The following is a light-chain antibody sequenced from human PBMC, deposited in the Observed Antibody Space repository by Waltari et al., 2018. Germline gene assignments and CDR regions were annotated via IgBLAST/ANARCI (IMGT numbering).Light chain of an antibody. CDR2: KVS. Sequence: DVVMTQSPLSLPVTLGQPASISCRSSQSLVHSDGNTYLNWFQQRPGHSPRRLIYKVSNRDSGVPDIFSGSGSGTDFTLKISRVEAEDVGVYYCMQGTHWPLTFGQGTRLEIK. CDR3: MQGTHWPLT. CDR1: QSLVHSDGNTY. J-gene: IGKJ5*01. V-gene: IGKV2-30*02.